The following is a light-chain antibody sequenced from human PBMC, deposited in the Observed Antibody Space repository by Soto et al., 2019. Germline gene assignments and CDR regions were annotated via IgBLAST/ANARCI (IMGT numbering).Light chain of an antibody. CDR1: SSDVGGYNY. V-gene: IGLV2-14*01. CDR3: SSYTSSSTGV. J-gene: IGLJ1*01. Sequence: QSVLAQPASVSGSPGRSITISCTGTSSDVGGYNYVSWYQQHPGKAPKLMIYDVSNRPSGVSNRFSGSKSGNTASPTISGLQAEDEADYYCSSYTSSSTGVFGTGTTVTVL. CDR2: DVS.